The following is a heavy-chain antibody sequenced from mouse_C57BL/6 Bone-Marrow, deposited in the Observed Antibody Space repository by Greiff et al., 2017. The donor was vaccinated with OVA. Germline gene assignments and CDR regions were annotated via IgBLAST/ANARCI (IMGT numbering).Heavy chain of an antibody. CDR3: TTSYYYGIYAMDY. Sequence: VQLQQSGAELVRPGASVKLSCTASGFNIKDDYMHWVKQRPEQGLEWIGWIDPENGDTEYASKFQGKATITADTSSNTAYLQLSSLTSEDTAVYYCTTSYYYGIYAMDYCGQGTSVTVSS. V-gene: IGHV14-4*01. D-gene: IGHD1-1*01. CDR1: GFNIKDDY. CDR2: IDPENGDT. J-gene: IGHJ4*01.